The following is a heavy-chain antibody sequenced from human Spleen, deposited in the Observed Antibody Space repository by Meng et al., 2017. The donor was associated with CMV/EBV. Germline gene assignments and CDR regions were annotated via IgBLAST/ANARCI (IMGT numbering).Heavy chain of an antibody. Sequence: GESLKISCAASGFSLSTFGMHWVRQAPGKGLEWVSFLRFDGYDKYYADSVKGRFTISRDTSKNTLYLHMISLRPEDTAVYYCAKVFWSGSGFWYSFDHWGQGTLVTVSS. CDR1: GFSLSTFG. J-gene: IGHJ4*02. CDR3: AKVFWSGSGFWYSFDH. D-gene: IGHD3-3*01. V-gene: IGHV3-30*02. CDR2: LRFDGYDK.